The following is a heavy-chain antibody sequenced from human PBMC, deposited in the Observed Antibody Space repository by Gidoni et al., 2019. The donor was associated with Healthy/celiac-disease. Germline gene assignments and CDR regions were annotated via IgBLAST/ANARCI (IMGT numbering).Heavy chain of an antibody. J-gene: IGHJ4*02. CDR1: GFTFSSYA. V-gene: IGHV3-23*01. Sequence: EVQLLESGGGLVQPGGSLSLSCAASGFTFSSYAMSWVRQAPGKGLEGVSAISGSGGSTYYADSVKGRFTISRDNSKNTLYLQMNSLRAEDTAVYYCAKAGDSSGYYFSYFDYWGQGTLVTVSS. CDR2: ISGSGGST. CDR3: AKAGDSSGYYFSYFDY. D-gene: IGHD3-22*01.